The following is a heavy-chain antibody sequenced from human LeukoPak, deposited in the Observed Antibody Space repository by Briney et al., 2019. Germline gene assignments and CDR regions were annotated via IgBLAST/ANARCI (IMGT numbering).Heavy chain of an antibody. CDR2: INHSGST. CDR3: ARGDRDGYNR. CDR1: GESFSGYY. Sequence: SETLSLTCAVYGESFSGYYWSWIRQPPGKGLEWIGEINHSGSTNYNPSLKSRVTISVDTSKNQFSLKLSSVTAADTAVYYCARGDRDGYNRWGQGTLVTVSS. V-gene: IGHV4-34*01. J-gene: IGHJ4*02. D-gene: IGHD5-24*01.